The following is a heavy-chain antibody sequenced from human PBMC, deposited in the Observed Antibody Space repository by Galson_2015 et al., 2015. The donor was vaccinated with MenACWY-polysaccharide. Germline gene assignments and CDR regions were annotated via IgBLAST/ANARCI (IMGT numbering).Heavy chain of an antibody. CDR1: GGTFSSSA. CDR3: ARDEGTGYYGSGFDY. Sequence: SGGTFSSSAISWVRQAPGQGLEWIGGILPIFGTANYAQKFQGRVTITADKSTSTAYMELSSLRSEDTAVYYCARDEGTGYYGSGFDYWGQGTLVTVSS. V-gene: IGHV1-69*06. CDR2: ILPIFGTA. J-gene: IGHJ4*02. D-gene: IGHD3-10*01.